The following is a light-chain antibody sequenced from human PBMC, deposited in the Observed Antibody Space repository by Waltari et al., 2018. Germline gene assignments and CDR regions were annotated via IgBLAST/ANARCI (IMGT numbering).Light chain of an antibody. CDR2: GAS. V-gene: IGKV3-20*01. J-gene: IGKJ5*01. CDR3: QQYGSSPPIT. Sequence: EIVLTQSPGTLSLSPGERATLSSRASQSVSSSYLAWYQHKPGQAPRLLIYGASSRATGIPDRFSGSGSGTDFTLTISRLEPEDFAVYYCQQYGSSPPITFGQGTRLEIK. CDR1: QSVSSSY.